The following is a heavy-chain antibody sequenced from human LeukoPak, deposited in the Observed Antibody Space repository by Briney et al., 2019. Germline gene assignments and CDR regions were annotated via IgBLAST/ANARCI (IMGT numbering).Heavy chain of an antibody. CDR1: GYTFTSYA. CDR2: INAGNGNT. Sequence: ASVKVSCKASGYTFTSYAMHWVRQAPGQRLEWMGWINAGNGNTKYSQKFQGRVTITRDTSASTVYMELSSLRSEDTAVYYCARGFDYYGSGSPTGHNWFDPWGQGTLVTVSS. V-gene: IGHV1-3*01. D-gene: IGHD3-10*01. CDR3: ARGFDYYGSGSPTGHNWFDP. J-gene: IGHJ5*02.